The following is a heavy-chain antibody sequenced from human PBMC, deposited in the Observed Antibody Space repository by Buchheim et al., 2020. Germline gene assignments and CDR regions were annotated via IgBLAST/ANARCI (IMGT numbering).Heavy chain of an antibody. CDR2: ISAYNGNT. V-gene: IGHV1-18*04. CDR3: ARDGWFGELPMGEDY. CDR1: GYTFTSYG. Sequence: QVQLVQSGAEVKKPGASVKVSCKASGYTFTSYGISWVRQAPGQGLEWLGWISAYNGNTNYAPTLQGRVTMTKAQSKRTAYMELRSLRSDDTAVYYCARDGWFGELPMGEDYWGQGTL. J-gene: IGHJ4*02. D-gene: IGHD3-10*01.